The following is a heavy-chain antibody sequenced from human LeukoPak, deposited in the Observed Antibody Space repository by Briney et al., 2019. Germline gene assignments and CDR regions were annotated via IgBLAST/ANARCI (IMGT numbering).Heavy chain of an antibody. V-gene: IGHV3-48*01. CDR1: EFTFSSYS. Sequence: RAGGSLRLSCAASEFTFSSYSMNWVRQAPGKGLEWVSYITNSGNSKSYADSVKGRFTISRDNTKNSLYLQMNGLRAEDTAVYYCAKDEDFGLLPFDYWGQGTLVTVSS. CDR2: ITNSGNSK. J-gene: IGHJ4*02. D-gene: IGHD1-26*01. CDR3: AKDEDFGLLPFDY.